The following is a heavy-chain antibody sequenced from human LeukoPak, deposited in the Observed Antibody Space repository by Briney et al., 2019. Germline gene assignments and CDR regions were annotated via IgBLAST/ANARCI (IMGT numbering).Heavy chain of an antibody. CDR3: AMNRAYCGGDCYSPPFHI. J-gene: IGHJ3*02. CDR1: GYFISSGYY. Sequence: SETLSLTCAVSGYFISSGYYWDWIRQPPGKGLEWIGSIYHSGSTYYNPSLKSRVTISVDTSKNQFSLRLSSVTAADTAVYYCAMNRAYCGGDCYSPPFHIWGQGTVVTVSS. D-gene: IGHD2-21*02. V-gene: IGHV4-38-2*01. CDR2: IYHSGST.